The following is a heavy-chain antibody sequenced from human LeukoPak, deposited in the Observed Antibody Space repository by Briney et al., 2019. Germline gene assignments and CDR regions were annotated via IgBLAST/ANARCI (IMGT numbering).Heavy chain of an antibody. CDR1: GGTFSSYA. CDR2: IIPMFGTA. J-gene: IGHJ6*04. V-gene: IGHV1-69*13. Sequence: SVTVSCKASGGTFSSYAISWVRQAPGQGLEWMGGIIPMFGTANYAQKFQGRVTITADESTSTAYIELSSLRSEDTAVYYCARDVRPYCSSTSCYEERCYGMDVWGKGTTVTVSS. CDR3: ARDVRPYCSSTSCYEERCYGMDV. D-gene: IGHD2-2*01.